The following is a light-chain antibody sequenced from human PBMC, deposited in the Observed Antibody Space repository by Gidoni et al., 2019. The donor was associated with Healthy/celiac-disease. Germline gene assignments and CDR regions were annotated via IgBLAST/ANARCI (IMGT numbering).Light chain of an antibody. CDR1: QSILYSTHNENY. CDR3: QQYYDAPWT. Sequence: DIVMTQSPDSLAVSLGEWATINCRSSQSILYSTHNENYLAWYQQKPGQPPKLLIYWASTRESGVPDRFSGSGSGTDFTLTIRSLQAEDAAVYYCQQYYDAPWTFGQGTKVEIK. V-gene: IGKV4-1*01. J-gene: IGKJ1*01. CDR2: WAS.